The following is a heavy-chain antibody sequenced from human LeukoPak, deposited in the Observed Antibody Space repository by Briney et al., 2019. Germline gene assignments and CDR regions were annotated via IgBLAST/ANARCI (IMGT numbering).Heavy chain of an antibody. CDR3: ARWGLLRRHYYGMDV. V-gene: IGHV4-34*01. D-gene: IGHD3-16*01. CDR1: GGSFSGYY. Sequence: SETLSLTCAVYGGSFSGYYWSWIRQPPGKGLEWIGETNHSGSTNYNPSLKSRVTISVDTSKNQFSLKLSSVTAADTAVYYCARWGLLRRHYYGMDVWGQGTTVTVSS. CDR2: TNHSGST. J-gene: IGHJ6*02.